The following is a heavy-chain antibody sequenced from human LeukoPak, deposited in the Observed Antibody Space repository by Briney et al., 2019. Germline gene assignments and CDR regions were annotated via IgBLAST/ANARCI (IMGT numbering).Heavy chain of an antibody. CDR2: INPNSGGT. V-gene: IGHV1-2*02. CDR3: ARDPDKSMGLFDY. Sequence: ASVKVSCKASGYTFTGYYMHWVRQAPGQGLEWMGWINPNSGGTNYAQKLQGRVTMTTDTSTSTAYMELRSLRSDDTAVYYCARDPDKSMGLFDYWGQGTLVTVSS. CDR1: GYTFTGYY. J-gene: IGHJ4*02. D-gene: IGHD2/OR15-2a*01.